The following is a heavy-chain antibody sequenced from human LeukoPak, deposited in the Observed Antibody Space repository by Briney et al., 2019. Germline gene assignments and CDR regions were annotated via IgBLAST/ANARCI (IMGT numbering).Heavy chain of an antibody. CDR1: GFTFSSSA. CDR2: ISNNGGYT. CDR3: AKQLGYCSDGSCYFPY. V-gene: IGHV3-23*01. D-gene: IGHD2-15*01. Sequence: GGSLRLSCAASGFTFSSSAMSWVRQAPGEGLEWVSAISNNGGYTYYADSVQGRFTISRDNSKSTLCLQMNSLRAEDTAVYYCAKQLGYCSDGSCYFPYWGQGTLVTVSS. J-gene: IGHJ4*02.